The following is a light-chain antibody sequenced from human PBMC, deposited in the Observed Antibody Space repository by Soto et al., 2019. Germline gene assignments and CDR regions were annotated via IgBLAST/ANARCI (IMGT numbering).Light chain of an antibody. J-gene: IGKJ4*01. CDR3: QQYENVPIT. CDR1: QSISNY. V-gene: IGKV1-33*01. CDR2: EAS. Sequence: DIQMTQSPASLSASVGDRVTITCQASQSISNYVNGYQQRPGKAPKLLIFEASSLETGVPSRFSGRGSGTDFAFTISSVQPEDFATYYCQQYENVPITFGGGTTVEIK.